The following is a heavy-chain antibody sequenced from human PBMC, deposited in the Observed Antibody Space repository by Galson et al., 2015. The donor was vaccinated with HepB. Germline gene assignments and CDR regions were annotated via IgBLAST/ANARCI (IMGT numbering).Heavy chain of an antibody. CDR1: GYTLTELS. Sequence: SVKVSCKVSGYTLTELSMHWVRQAPGKGLEWMGGFDPEDGETIYAQKFQGRVTMTEDTSTDTAYMELSSLRSEDTAVYYCAKKLVGYSSSWYVGGFDYWGQGTLVTVSS. V-gene: IGHV1-24*01. J-gene: IGHJ4*02. CDR2: FDPEDGET. CDR3: AKKLVGYSSSWYVGGFDY. D-gene: IGHD6-13*01.